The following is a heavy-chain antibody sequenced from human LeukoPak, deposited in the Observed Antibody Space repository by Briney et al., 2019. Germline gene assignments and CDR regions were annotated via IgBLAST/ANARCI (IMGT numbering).Heavy chain of an antibody. D-gene: IGHD4-17*01. CDR2: IYTSGST. CDR3: ARAVTRSYWSFDL. J-gene: IGHJ2*01. V-gene: IGHV4-4*07. Sequence: AAETLSLTCTVSGGSISSYYGSWIRQSAGKGLEWIGRIYTSGSTNYNPSLKSRVTMSVATCKTQFSLKLSSVTAADTAVYYCARAVTRSYWSFDLWGRGTLVTVSS. CDR1: GGSISSYY.